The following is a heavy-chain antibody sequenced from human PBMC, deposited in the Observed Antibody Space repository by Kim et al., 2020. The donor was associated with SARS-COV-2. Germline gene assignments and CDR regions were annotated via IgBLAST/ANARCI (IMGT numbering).Heavy chain of an antibody. V-gene: IGHV4-34*01. CDR2: INHSGST. Sequence: SETLSLTCAVYGGSFSGYYWSWIRQPPGKGLEWIGEINHSGSTNYNPSLKSRVTISVDTSKNQFSLKLSSVTAADTAVYYCARGPDGTGNYYYGMDVWDQGTTVTVSS. CDR1: GGSFSGYY. J-gene: IGHJ6*02. D-gene: IGHD2-8*02. CDR3: ARGPDGTGNYYYGMDV.